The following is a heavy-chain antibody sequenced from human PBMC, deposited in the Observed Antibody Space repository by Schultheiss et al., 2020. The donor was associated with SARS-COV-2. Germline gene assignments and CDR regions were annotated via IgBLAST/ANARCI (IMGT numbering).Heavy chain of an antibody. V-gene: IGHV4-61*02. Sequence: SETLSLTCTVSGGSISSGSYYWSWIRQPAGKGLEWIGRIYTSGSTNYNPSLKSRVTISVDTSKNQFSLKLSSVTAADTAVYYCAREVPAAATPLRGMDVWGQGTTVTVSS. J-gene: IGHJ6*02. CDR2: IYTSGST. CDR1: GGSISSGSYY. D-gene: IGHD2-2*01. CDR3: AREVPAAATPLRGMDV.